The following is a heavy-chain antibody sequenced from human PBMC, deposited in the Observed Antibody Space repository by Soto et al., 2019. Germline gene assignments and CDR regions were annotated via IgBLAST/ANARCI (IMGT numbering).Heavy chain of an antibody. J-gene: IGHJ5*02. CDR3: ARDRRYCSGGSCYSWWFDP. D-gene: IGHD2-15*01. Sequence: PSETLSLTCTVSGGSISSGGYYWSWIRQHPGKGLEWIGYIYYSGSTYYNPSLKSRVTISVDTSKNQFSLKLSSVTAADTAVYYCARDRRYCSGGSCYSWWFDPWGQGTLVTVSS. V-gene: IGHV4-31*03. CDR2: IYYSGST. CDR1: GGSISSGGYY.